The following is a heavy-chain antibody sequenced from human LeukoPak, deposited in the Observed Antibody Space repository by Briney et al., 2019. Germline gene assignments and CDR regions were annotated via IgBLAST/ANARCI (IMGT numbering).Heavy chain of an antibody. Sequence: GESLKISCKGAGYSFTSYWIGWVRQMPGKGLEWMGIIYPGDSDTRYSPSFQGQVTISADKSISTAYLQWSSLKASDTAMYYCATARGIAVAGSWAFDIWGQGIMVTVSS. CDR2: IYPGDSDT. V-gene: IGHV5-51*01. CDR3: ATARGIAVAGSWAFDI. D-gene: IGHD6-19*01. J-gene: IGHJ3*02. CDR1: GYSFTSYW.